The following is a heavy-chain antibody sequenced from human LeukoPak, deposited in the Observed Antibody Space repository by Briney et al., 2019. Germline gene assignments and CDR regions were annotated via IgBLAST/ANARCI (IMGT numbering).Heavy chain of an antibody. D-gene: IGHD2-2*01. J-gene: IGHJ3*01. CDR1: GFTFTIYC. CDR3: ARFRKGPALTTGAFDF. Sequence: GGSLRLSCAASGFTFTIYCMTWVRQAPGKGLEWVANIKQDGSEKYYVDSVKGRFTISRDNAKNSLYLEMNSLRAEDTAVYYCARFRKGPALTTGAFDFWGQGTMVTVSS. V-gene: IGHV3-7*01. CDR2: IKQDGSEK.